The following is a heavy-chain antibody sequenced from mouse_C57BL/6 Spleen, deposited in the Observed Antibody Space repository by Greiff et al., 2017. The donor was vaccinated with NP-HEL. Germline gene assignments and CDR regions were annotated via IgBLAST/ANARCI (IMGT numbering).Heavy chain of an antibody. J-gene: IGHJ2*01. CDR3: ARAYYGSSYYFDD. CDR1: GYTFTSYW. V-gene: IGHV1-53*01. Sequence: QVQLKQPGTELVKPGASVKLSCNASGYTFTSYWMHWVKQSPGQGLEWIGNINPSNGGTNYNETFKSKATLTVDKSSSTAYMQLSSLTSEDSAVYYSARAYYGSSYYFDDWEEGTTLSVYS. CDR2: INPSNGGT. D-gene: IGHD1-1*01.